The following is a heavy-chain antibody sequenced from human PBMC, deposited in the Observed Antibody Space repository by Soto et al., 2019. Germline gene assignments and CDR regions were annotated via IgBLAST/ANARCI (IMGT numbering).Heavy chain of an antibody. V-gene: IGHV3-48*01. Sequence: EVQLVESGGGLVQPGGSLRLSCAASGFTFSSYSMNWVRQAPGKGLEWVSYISSSSSTIYYADSVKGRFTISRDNAKNSLYLQINSLRAADTAVYYCARAAITMVRGGYYYYNMDVWGKGTTVTVSS. CDR2: ISSSSSTI. CDR3: ARAAITMVRGGYYYYNMDV. CDR1: GFTFSSYS. J-gene: IGHJ6*03. D-gene: IGHD3-10*01.